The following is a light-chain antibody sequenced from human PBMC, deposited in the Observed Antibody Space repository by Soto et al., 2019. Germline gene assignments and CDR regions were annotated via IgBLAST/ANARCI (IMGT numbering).Light chain of an antibody. Sequence: EIVLTQSPGTLSLSPGERATLSCRASQSINSRYLAWYQQKPGQAPRLLIYGASSRATGIPDRFSGSGSGTDFTLTISRLRPEDFAVDDCQRFGSTPGFTFGHGTIVDIK. CDR2: GAS. CDR3: QRFGSTPGFT. CDR1: QSINSRY. J-gene: IGKJ3*01. V-gene: IGKV3-20*01.